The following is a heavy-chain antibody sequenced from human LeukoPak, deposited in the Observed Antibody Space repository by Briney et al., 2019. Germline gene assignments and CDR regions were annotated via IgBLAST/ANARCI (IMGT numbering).Heavy chain of an antibody. Sequence: PGGSLRLSCVASGFSFNNYAMNWVRQAPGKGLEWVSLIIGSRGSTFYADCVKGRFTISRDKSKNTLYLQMNSLRAEDTAVYYCAKGAYDYIEIAYFDYWGQGSLVTVSS. J-gene: IGHJ4*02. V-gene: IGHV3-23*01. CDR1: GFSFNNYA. CDR2: IIGSRGST. D-gene: IGHD5-12*01. CDR3: AKGAYDYIEIAYFDY.